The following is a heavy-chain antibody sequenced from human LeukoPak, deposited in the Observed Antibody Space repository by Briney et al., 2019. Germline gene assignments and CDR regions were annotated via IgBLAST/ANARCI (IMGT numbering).Heavy chain of an antibody. CDR1: GYTFTSYG. J-gene: IGHJ6*03. V-gene: IGHV1-18*01. D-gene: IGHD6-19*01. Sequence: ASVKVSCKASGYTFTSYGISWVRQAPGQGLEWMGWISAYNGNTNYAQKLQGRVTMTTDTSTSTAYMELSRLRSDDTAVYYCARSVAGGGYYYYYYMDVWGKGTTVTISS. CDR2: ISAYNGNT. CDR3: ARSVAGGGYYYYYYMDV.